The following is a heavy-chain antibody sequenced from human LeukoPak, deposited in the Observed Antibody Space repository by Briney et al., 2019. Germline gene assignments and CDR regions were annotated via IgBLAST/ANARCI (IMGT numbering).Heavy chain of an antibody. V-gene: IGHV3-30*18. CDR1: GFTFSRHG. Sequence: GGSLRLSCAASGFTFSRHGMHWVRQAPGKGLEWVAVISYDGSNKYYVDSVKGRFTIARDNSKNTLYLQMNSLRAEDTAVYYCAKDRLQGGSFDYWGQGSLVTVSS. D-gene: IGHD3-16*01. J-gene: IGHJ4*02. CDR3: AKDRLQGGSFDY. CDR2: ISYDGSNK.